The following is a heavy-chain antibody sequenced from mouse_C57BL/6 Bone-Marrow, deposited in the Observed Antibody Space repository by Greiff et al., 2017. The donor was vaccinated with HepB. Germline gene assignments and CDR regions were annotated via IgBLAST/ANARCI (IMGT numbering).Heavy chain of an antibody. CDR1: GYTFTSYW. V-gene: IGHV1-15*01. J-gene: IGHJ3*01. CDR2: IDPETGGT. D-gene: IGHD2-3*01. Sequence: QVQLQQPGTELVKPGASVKLSCKASGYTFTSYWMHWVKQTPVHGLEWIGAIDPETGGTAYNQKFKGKAILTADKSSSTAYMELRSLTSEDSAVYYCTRSDDGYYRYWFAYWGQGTLVTVSA. CDR3: TRSDDGYYRYWFAY.